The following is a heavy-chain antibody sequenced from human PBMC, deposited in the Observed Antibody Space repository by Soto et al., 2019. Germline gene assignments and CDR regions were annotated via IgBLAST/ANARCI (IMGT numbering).Heavy chain of an antibody. Sequence: QVQLQESGPGLVKPSETLSLTCTVSGGSISSYYWTWDRQPPGKGLEWIGYIYYTGSTNYNPSLKSRVTISLDTSKNQFSLELSSVTAADTAVYYCARLTSGYYANFDYWGQGTLVTVSS. CDR2: IYYTGST. CDR3: ARLTSGYYANFDY. CDR1: GGSISSYY. J-gene: IGHJ4*02. D-gene: IGHD3-22*01. V-gene: IGHV4-59*08.